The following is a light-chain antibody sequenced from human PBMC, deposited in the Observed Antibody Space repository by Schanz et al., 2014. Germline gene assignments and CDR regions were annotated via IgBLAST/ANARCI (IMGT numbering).Light chain of an antibody. V-gene: IGLV2-14*02. J-gene: IGLJ3*02. Sequence: QSALTQPASVSGSPGQSITISCTGTSSDVGSYNLVSWYQQHPGKAPKLMIYEGSKRPSGVPDRFSGSKSGNTASLTISGLQAEDEADYYCSSYTSSSTQVFGGGTKLTVL. CDR3: SSYTSSSTQV. CDR1: SSDVGSYNL. CDR2: EGS.